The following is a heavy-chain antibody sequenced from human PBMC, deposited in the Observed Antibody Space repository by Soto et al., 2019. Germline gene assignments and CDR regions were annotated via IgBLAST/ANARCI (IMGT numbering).Heavy chain of an antibody. D-gene: IGHD6-13*01. J-gene: IGHJ4*02. V-gene: IGHV4-39*01. Sequence: SETLSLTCTVSGGSISSSSYYWGWIRQPPGKGLEWIGSIYYSGSTYYNTSLKNRVTISVDTSKNFFSLKLSFLTAADTAVYYCARRGSSSWYGYWGQGTLVTVS. CDR2: IYYSGST. CDR1: GGSISSSSYY. CDR3: ARRGSSSWYGY.